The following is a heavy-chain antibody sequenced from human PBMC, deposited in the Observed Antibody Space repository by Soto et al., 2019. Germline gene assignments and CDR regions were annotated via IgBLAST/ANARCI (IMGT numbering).Heavy chain of an antibody. CDR1: GYSFISHY. Sequence: QVQLVQSGAEVTRPGASVKVSCKASGYSFISHYIHWVRQAPGQGLEWMGFINPSGGSATLAQKFQGRVTMTRDMSTSTVYMELTILRSEDAAVYYCARDYLSSKLSLSYFDFWGQGTLVTVSS. J-gene: IGHJ4*02. V-gene: IGHV1-46*01. CDR3: ARDYLSSKLSLSYFDF. D-gene: IGHD2-2*01. CDR2: INPSGGSA.